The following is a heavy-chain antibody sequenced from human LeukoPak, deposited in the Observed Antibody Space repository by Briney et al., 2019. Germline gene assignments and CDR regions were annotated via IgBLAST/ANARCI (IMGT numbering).Heavy chain of an antibody. CDR2: ISGSGGST. V-gene: IGHV3-23*01. Sequence: PGGSLRLSCAASGFTFSSYAMSWVRQAPGKGLEWVSAISGSGGSTYYADSVKGRFTISRDNSKNTLYLQMNSLRAEDTAVYYCAKDASGYYDILTGYFYNWFDPWGQGTLVTVSS. D-gene: IGHD3-9*01. CDR3: AKDASGYYDILTGYFYNWFDP. CDR1: GFTFSSYA. J-gene: IGHJ5*02.